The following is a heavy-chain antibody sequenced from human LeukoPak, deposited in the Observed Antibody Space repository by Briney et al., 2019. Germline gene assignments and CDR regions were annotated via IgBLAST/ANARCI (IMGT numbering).Heavy chain of an antibody. D-gene: IGHD3-9*01. J-gene: IGHJ4*02. CDR2: INTDGSYI. Sequence: PGGSLRLXCAASGFIFSSWWMIWFRRLPGKGLVSVSHINTDGSYIRYADSVKGRFTISRDNAKNTLYLQMNSLRPEDTGVYYCTTFGIDWSLSYWGQGALVTVSS. CDR1: GFIFSSWW. CDR3: TTFGIDWSLSY. V-gene: IGHV3-74*01.